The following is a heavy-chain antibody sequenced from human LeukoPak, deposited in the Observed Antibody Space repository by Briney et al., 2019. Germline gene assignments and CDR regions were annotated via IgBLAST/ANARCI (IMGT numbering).Heavy chain of an antibody. V-gene: IGHV4-39*01. CDR3: ARQSSGWYPGWFDP. D-gene: IGHD6-19*01. CDR1: GGSISSSSYY. J-gene: IGHJ5*02. Sequence: SETLSLTCTVSGGSISSSSYYWGWIRQPPGKGLEWIGSIYYSGSTYYNPSLKSRVTISVDTSKNQFSLKLSSVTAADTAVYYCARQSSGWYPGWFDPWGQGTLVTVSS. CDR2: IYYSGST.